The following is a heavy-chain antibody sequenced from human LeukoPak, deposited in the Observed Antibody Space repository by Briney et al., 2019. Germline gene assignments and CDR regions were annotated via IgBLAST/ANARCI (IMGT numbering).Heavy chain of an antibody. D-gene: IGHD6-6*01. J-gene: IGHJ4*02. CDR1: GFTFSSYG. CDR3: ANQGLFSSSAFDY. V-gene: IGHV3-30*02. CDR2: IRYDGSNK. Sequence: GGSVRLSCPASGFTFSSYGMHWVRQAPGKGLEWVAFIRYDGSNKYYADSAKGRFTISRDNSKNTLYLQMNSLRAEDTAVYYCANQGLFSSSAFDYWGQGTLVTVSS.